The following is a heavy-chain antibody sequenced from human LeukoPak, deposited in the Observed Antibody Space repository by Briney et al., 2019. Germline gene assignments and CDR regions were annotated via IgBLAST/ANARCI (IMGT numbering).Heavy chain of an antibody. D-gene: IGHD2/OR15-2a*01. CDR1: GFTFSSYS. Sequence: GGSLRLSCAASGFTFSSYSMDWVRQTPGKGLEWVSGISGSDGSTNYADSVKGRFTISRENSKNTLYLQMNSLRAEDTAVYYCAKDSAKKYDDYWGQGTLVTVSS. V-gene: IGHV3-23*01. CDR3: AKDSAKKYDDY. J-gene: IGHJ4*02. CDR2: ISGSDGST.